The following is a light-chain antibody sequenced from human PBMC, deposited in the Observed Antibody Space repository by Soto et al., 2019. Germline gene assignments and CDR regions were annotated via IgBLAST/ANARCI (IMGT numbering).Light chain of an antibody. V-gene: IGLV2-8*01. J-gene: IGLJ1*01. CDR1: SSDVGYYNY. CDR2: EVS. Sequence: QSALTQPPSASGSPGQSVTISCTGTSSDVGYYNYVSWYQQHPGKAPKLIVYEVSKRPSGVPDRFSGSTSGTSASLAISGLQSEDEADYYCAVWDDSLNGYVFGTGTKVTVL. CDR3: AVWDDSLNGYV.